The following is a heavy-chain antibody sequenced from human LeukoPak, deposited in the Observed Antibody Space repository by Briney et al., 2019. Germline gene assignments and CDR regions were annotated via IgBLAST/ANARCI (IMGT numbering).Heavy chain of an antibody. CDR2: IYHSGST. CDR3: ARAGIGIRYYMDV. Sequence: SETLSLTCAVSGYSIRSGYYWGWIRQPPGKGLEWIGNIYHSGSTYYNPSLRSRVTISVDTSKNQFSLKLSSVTAADTAVYYCARAGIGIRYYMDVWGKGTTVTVSS. CDR1: GYSIRSGYY. V-gene: IGHV4-38-2*01. J-gene: IGHJ6*03. D-gene: IGHD3-10*01.